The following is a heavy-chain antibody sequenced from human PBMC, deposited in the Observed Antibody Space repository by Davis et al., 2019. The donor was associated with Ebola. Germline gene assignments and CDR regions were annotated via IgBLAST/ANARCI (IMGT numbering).Heavy chain of an antibody. CDR1: GFTFTSYG. V-gene: IGHV3-33*06. CDR3: VKDLHVVLRVLEWQSPED. J-gene: IGHJ4*02. Sequence: GESLKISCAASGFTFTSYGMHWVRQAPGTGLEWVAIIWHDGSNKYYADSVKGRFTISRDSSKNTVYLQMNSLRAEDTAVYYCVKDLHVVLRVLEWQSPEDWGQGALVTVSS. D-gene: IGHD3-3*01. CDR2: IWHDGSNK.